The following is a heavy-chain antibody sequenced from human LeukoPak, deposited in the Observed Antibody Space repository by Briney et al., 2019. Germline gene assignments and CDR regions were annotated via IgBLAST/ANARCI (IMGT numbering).Heavy chain of an antibody. Sequence: PSETLSLTCTVSGGSISSYYWSWLRQPPGKGLEWIGYTNHSGNTLYNPSLKSRVTTSVDTSKNQFSLSLSSVTAADTAVYYCARWEVRLNAFEMWGQGTMVTVSS. CDR3: ARWEVRLNAFEM. CDR1: GGSISSYY. CDR2: TNHSGNT. V-gene: IGHV4-59*08. J-gene: IGHJ3*02. D-gene: IGHD3-10*01.